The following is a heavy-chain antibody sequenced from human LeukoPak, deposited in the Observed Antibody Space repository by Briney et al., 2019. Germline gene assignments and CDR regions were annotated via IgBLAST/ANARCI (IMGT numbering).Heavy chain of an antibody. Sequence: ASVKVSCKASGYTFTSYYMHWVRQAPGQGLEWMGIINPSGGSTSYAQKFQGRVTMTRDKSTSTVYMELSSLRSEDTAVYYCARDPPQGNCSGGSCYLDYWGQGTLVTVSS. D-gene: IGHD2-15*01. V-gene: IGHV1-46*01. J-gene: IGHJ4*02. CDR3: ARDPPQGNCSGGSCYLDY. CDR1: GYTFTSYY. CDR2: INPSGGST.